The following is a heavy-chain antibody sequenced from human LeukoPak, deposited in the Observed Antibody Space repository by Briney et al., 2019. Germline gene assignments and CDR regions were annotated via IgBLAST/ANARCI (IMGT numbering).Heavy chain of an antibody. Sequence: LPGGSLRLSCAASGFTFSSYGMHWVRQAPGKGLEWVAAIWYDGSNKYYADSVKGRFTISRDNSKNTLYLQMNSLRAEDTAVYYCARDYDILTGFPRGGFDYWGQGTLVTVSS. V-gene: IGHV3-33*08. CDR2: IWYDGSNK. CDR1: GFTFSSYG. CDR3: ARDYDILTGFPRGGFDY. J-gene: IGHJ4*02. D-gene: IGHD3-9*01.